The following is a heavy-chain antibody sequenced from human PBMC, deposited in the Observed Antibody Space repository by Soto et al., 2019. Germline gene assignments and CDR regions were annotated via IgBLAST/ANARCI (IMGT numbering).Heavy chain of an antibody. CDR3: AKPYGSGSYHRFPADY. D-gene: IGHD3-10*01. CDR2: ISYDGSNK. CDR1: GFTFSSYG. J-gene: IGHJ4*02. V-gene: IGHV3-30*18. Sequence: GGSLRLSCAASGFTFSSYGMHWVRQAPGKGLEWVAVISYDGSNKYYADSVKGRFTISRDNSKNTLYLQMNSLRAEDTAVYYCAKPYGSGSYHRFPADYWGQGTLVTVSS.